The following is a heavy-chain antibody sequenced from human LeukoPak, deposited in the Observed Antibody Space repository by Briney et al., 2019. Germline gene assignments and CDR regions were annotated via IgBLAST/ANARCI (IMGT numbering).Heavy chain of an antibody. D-gene: IGHD3-10*01. V-gene: IGHV5-51*01. J-gene: IGHJ4*02. CDR3: IAGDSWSYSLSGIDY. CDR1: GYSFTSYW. CDR2: IYPGDSDT. Sequence: GESLQISCKGSGYSFTSYWIGWVRQMPGKGLEWMGIIYPGDSDTRYSPSFQGQVTISADKSISTAYLQWSSLKASDTAMYYCIAGDSWSYSLSGIDYWGQGTLVTVSS.